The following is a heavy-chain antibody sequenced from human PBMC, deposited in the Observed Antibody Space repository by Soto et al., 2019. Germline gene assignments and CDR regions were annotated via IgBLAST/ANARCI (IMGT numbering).Heavy chain of an antibody. Sequence: QVHLVQSGAEVKKPGASVKVSCKGSGYTFTSYGITWVRQAPGQGLEWMGWISAHNGNTNYAQNFQGRVTVTRDTSTSTAYMELRSLRSDHTAVYYCARGRYGDYWRQGALVTVSS. D-gene: IGHD1-1*01. CDR1: GYTFTSYG. V-gene: IGHV1-18*01. CDR2: ISAHNGNT. J-gene: IGHJ4*02. CDR3: ARGRYGDY.